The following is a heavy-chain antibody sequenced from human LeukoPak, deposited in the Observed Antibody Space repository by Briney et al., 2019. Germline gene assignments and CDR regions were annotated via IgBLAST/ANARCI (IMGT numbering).Heavy chain of an antibody. D-gene: IGHD3-10*01. CDR2: IYTSGST. CDR1: GGSISSYY. CDR3: AREDQLWFGELFVYYFDY. Sequence: KSSETLSLTCTVSGGSISSYYWSWIRQPAGKGLEWIGRIYTSGSTNYNPSLKSRVTMSVDTSKNQFSLKLSSVTAADTAVYYCAREDQLWFGELFVYYFDYWGHGTLVTVSS. J-gene: IGHJ4*01. V-gene: IGHV4-4*07.